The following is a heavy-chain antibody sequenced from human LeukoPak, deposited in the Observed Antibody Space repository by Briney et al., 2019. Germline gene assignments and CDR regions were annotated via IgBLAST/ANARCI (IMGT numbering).Heavy chain of an antibody. V-gene: IGHV3-7*05. CDR1: GFTFSTFW. CDR2: IKQDGSEK. Sequence: TGGSLRLSCAASGFTFSTFWMSWVRQAPGKGLEWAADIKQDGSEKYYVDSVKGRFTISRDNAKNSLYLQMNSLRAEDTAVYYCARDRGSQDYWGQGTLVTVSS. D-gene: IGHD3-10*01. J-gene: IGHJ4*02. CDR3: ARDRGSQDY.